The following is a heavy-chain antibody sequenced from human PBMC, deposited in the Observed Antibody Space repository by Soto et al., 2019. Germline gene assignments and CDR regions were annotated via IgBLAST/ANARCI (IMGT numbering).Heavy chain of an antibody. CDR1: GGSISSSNW. CDR3: ARSFGLFGVVNHFDY. D-gene: IGHD3-3*01. CDR2: IYHSGST. J-gene: IGHJ4*02. V-gene: IGHV4-4*02. Sequence: PSETLSLTCAVSGGSISSSNWWSWVRQPPGKGLEWIGEIYHSGSTNYNPSLKSRVTISVDKSKNQFPLKLSSVTAADTAVYYCARSFGLFGVVNHFDYGGQGTLVTVS.